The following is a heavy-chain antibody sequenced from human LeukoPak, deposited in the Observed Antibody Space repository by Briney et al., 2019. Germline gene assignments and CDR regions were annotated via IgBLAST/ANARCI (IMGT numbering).Heavy chain of an antibody. V-gene: IGHV1-2*04. CDR1: GYAFTSYY. CDR2: INPNSGGT. J-gene: IGHJ4*02. D-gene: IGHD3-22*01. Sequence: GASVKVSCKASGYAFTSYYMHWVRQAPGQGLEWMGWINPNSGGTNYAQKFQGWVTMTRDTSISTAYMELSRLRSDDTAVYYCARGAAYYYDSSGSIPYDYWGQGTLVTVSS. CDR3: ARGAAYYYDSSGSIPYDY.